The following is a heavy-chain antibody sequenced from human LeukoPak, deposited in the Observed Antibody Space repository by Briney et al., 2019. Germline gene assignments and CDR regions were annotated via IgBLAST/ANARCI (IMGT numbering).Heavy chain of an antibody. Sequence: GGSLRLSCVASGFTFRGFEMTWFRQAQGKGLEWVSYISSSGTTIYYADSVKGRFTISRDNAKNSLYLQMNSLRVEDTAVYYCARFGYNDFDYWGQGTLVTVS. CDR1: GFTFRGFE. CDR3: ARFGYNDFDY. J-gene: IGHJ4*02. CDR2: ISSSGTTI. V-gene: IGHV3-48*03. D-gene: IGHD5-24*01.